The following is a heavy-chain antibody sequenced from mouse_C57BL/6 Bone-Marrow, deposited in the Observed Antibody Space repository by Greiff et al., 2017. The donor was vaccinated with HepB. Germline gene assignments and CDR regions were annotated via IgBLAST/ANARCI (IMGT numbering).Heavy chain of an antibody. J-gene: IGHJ2*01. Sequence: EVQLQQSGPELVKPGASVKISCKASGYTFTDYYMNWVKQSHGKSLEWIGDINPNNGGTSYNQKFKGKATLTVDKSSSTAYMELRSLTSEDSAVYYCANFLGYDVGVHYFDYWGQGTTLTVSS. V-gene: IGHV1-26*01. CDR3: ANFLGYDVGVHYFDY. CDR2: INPNNGGT. CDR1: GYTFTDYY. D-gene: IGHD2-2*01.